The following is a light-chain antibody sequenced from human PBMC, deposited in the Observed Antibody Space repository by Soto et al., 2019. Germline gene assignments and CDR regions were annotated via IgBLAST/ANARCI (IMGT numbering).Light chain of an antibody. Sequence: IQMTQSPSSLSAYVGDRVTITCRASQSITDYLNWYQQKPGKAPKLLIYAASSLQSGVPSRFSASGSGTDFTLTISRLQPEDFATYFCQQTYITPFTFGQGTRLEIK. CDR3: QQTYITPFT. CDR2: AAS. J-gene: IGKJ5*01. V-gene: IGKV1-39*01. CDR1: QSITDY.